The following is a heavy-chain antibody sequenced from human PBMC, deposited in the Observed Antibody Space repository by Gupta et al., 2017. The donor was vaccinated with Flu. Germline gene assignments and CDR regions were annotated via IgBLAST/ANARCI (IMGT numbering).Heavy chain of an antibody. CDR1: GDPFTGFY. V-gene: IGHV1-2*02. CDR3: ATPQYCSTASCSLLSY. J-gene: IGHJ4*02. D-gene: IGHD2-2*01. Sequence: QVQLVQSGAEVKKPGASVKVSCQASGDPFTGFYITWVRQAPGQGLEWMGWINPKSGGTNYAQKFQGRVTMTRDTSISTGYMELSRLRSDDTAVYYCATPQYCSTASCSLLSYWGQGTLVTVSS. CDR2: INPKSGGT.